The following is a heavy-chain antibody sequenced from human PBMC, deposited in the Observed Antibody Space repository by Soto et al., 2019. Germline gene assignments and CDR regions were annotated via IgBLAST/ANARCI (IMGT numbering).Heavy chain of an antibody. J-gene: IGHJ4*02. CDR3: ARGSALFVVVPAAQFDY. Sequence: PGESLKISCKGSGYSFTSYWIGWVRQMPGKGLEWRGIIYPGDSDTRYSPSFQGQVTISADKSISTAYLQWSSLKASDTAMYYCARGSALFVVVPAAQFDYWGQGTLVTVSS. CDR1: GYSFTSYW. D-gene: IGHD2-2*01. V-gene: IGHV5-51*01. CDR2: IYPGDSDT.